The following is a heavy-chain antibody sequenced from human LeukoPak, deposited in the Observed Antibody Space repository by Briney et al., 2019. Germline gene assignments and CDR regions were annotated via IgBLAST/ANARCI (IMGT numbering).Heavy chain of an antibody. CDR2: ISGSGDST. V-gene: IGHV3-23*01. CDR3: AFRRHYDFWSGSFDP. D-gene: IGHD3-3*01. CDR1: GFTFSTYA. Sequence: PGGSLRLSCAASGFTFSTYAMSWVRQAPGKGLEWVSAISGSGDSTHYADSVKGRFTISRDNPKNTLSLQMNSLRAEDTAVYYCAFRRHYDFWSGSFDPWGQGTLVTVSS. J-gene: IGHJ5*02.